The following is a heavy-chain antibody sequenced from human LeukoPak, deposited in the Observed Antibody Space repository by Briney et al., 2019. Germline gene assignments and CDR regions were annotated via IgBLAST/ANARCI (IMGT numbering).Heavy chain of an antibody. J-gene: IGHJ4*02. CDR1: GFTFDDYA. V-gene: IGHV3-9*01. Sequence: GGSLRLSCAASGFTFDDYAMHWVRHAPGKGLEWVSGISWNSGSIGYADSVKGRFTISRDNAKNSLYLQMNSLRAEDTALYYCAKGGYCSGGSCFTTYFDYWGQGTLVTVSS. CDR2: ISWNSGSI. CDR3: AKGGYCSGGSCFTTYFDY. D-gene: IGHD2-15*01.